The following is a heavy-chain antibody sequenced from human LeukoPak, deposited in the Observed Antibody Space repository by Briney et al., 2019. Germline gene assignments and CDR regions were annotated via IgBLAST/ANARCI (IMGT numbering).Heavy chain of an antibody. Sequence: SVKVSCKASGGTFSSYAISWVRQAPGQGLEWMGQIIPTFGTANYAQKFQGRVTITADKFTSTAYMELNSLRSEDTAVYYCARDSQIVATIGFDYWGQGTLVTVSS. CDR1: GGTFSSYA. J-gene: IGHJ4*02. V-gene: IGHV1-69*06. CDR3: ARDSQIVATIGFDY. CDR2: IIPTFGTA. D-gene: IGHD5-12*01.